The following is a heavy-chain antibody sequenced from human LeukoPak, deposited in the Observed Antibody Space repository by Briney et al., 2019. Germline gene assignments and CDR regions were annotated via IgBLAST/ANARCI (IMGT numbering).Heavy chain of an antibody. V-gene: IGHV1-2*02. J-gene: IGHJ5*02. CDR2: IIPNSGGT. Sequence: ASVKVSCKASGYTFTVYYIHWLRQAPGQGLEWMGWIIPNSGGTNYAQKFQGRVTMTRDTSISTAYMELSRLRSDDTAVYYCARDRKGLGNWFDPWGQGTLVTVSS. CDR3: ARDRKGLGNWFDP. D-gene: IGHD3/OR15-3a*01. CDR1: GYTFTVYY.